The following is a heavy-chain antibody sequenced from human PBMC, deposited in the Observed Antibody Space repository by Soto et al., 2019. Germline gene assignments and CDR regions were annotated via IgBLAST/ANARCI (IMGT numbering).Heavy chain of an antibody. CDR2: ISAYNGNT. CDR1: GYTFTSYG. CDR3: ARDRGPADYYYGMDV. Sequence: QVQLVQSGAEVKKPGASVKVSCKASGYTFTSYGISWVRQAPGQGLEWMGWISAYNGNTNYAQKLQGRVTMTTDTSTSTAHMELRSLRSADTAVYSCARDRGPADYYYGMDVWGQGTTVTVSS. J-gene: IGHJ6*02. V-gene: IGHV1-18*01.